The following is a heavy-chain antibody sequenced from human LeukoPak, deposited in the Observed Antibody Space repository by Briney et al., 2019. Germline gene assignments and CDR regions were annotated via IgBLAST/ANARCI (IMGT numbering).Heavy chain of an antibody. V-gene: IGHV3-7*01. Sequence: GGSLRLSCAASGFTFGSYWMSWVRQAPGKGLEWVANIKQDGSEKYYVDSVKGRFTISRDNAQNSLFLQMNSLRAEDTAVYYCARDMGYSGSWPGYFDYWGQGVLVTVSS. CDR3: ARDMGYSGSWPGYFDY. J-gene: IGHJ4*02. CDR1: GFTFGSYW. CDR2: IKQDGSEK. D-gene: IGHD1-26*01.